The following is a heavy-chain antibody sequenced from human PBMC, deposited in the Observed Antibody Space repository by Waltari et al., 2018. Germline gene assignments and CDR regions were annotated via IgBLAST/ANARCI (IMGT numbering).Heavy chain of an antibody. CDR1: GYSFSDNY. CDR3: VRDFDWGPDY. J-gene: IGHJ4*02. D-gene: IGHD3-9*01. CDR2: IKPDSGVT. V-gene: IGHV1-2*02. Sequence: QVQLVQSGAEVMKPGASVKVSCKTSGYSFSDNYLHWVRQAPGQGLDRMGWIKPDSGVTYYAQEFQGRVTLTGDMSISTVYMDFSSLTSDDTAIYYCVRDFDWGPDYWGQGTLVTVSS.